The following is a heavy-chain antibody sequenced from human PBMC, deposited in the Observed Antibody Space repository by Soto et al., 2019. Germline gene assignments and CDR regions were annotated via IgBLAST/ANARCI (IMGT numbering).Heavy chain of an antibody. Sequence: ESGGGVVQPGRSLRLSCAASGFTFTDYALHWVRQAPGKGLEWVAVISYHGGKKYYADSVKGRFTISRDNSKNTVYLQMNSLRVEDTAVYYCARDTYLDSSGPTYYYYYGIDVWGQGTTVTVSS. D-gene: IGHD3-22*01. CDR3: ARDTYLDSSGPTYYYYYGIDV. J-gene: IGHJ6*01. CDR2: ISYHGGKK. V-gene: IGHV3-30-3*01. CDR1: GFTFTDYA.